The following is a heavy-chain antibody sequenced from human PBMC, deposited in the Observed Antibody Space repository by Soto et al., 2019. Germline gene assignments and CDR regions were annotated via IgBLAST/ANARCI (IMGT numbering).Heavy chain of an antibody. CDR3: ATARGSWYKKGLYYFDY. CDR1: GGSISSGGYY. Sequence: SETLSLTCTVSGGSISSGGYYWSWIRQPPGKGLEWIGNIYYSGSTNYNPSLKSRVTISVDTSKNQFSLKLSSVTAADTAVYYCATARGSWYKKGLYYFDYWGQGTLVTVSS. V-gene: IGHV4-39*07. J-gene: IGHJ4*02. D-gene: IGHD6-13*01. CDR2: IYYSGST.